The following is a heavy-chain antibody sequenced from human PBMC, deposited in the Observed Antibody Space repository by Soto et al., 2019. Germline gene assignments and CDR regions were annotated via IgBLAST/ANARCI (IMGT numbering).Heavy chain of an antibody. D-gene: IGHD3-22*01. J-gene: IGHJ5*02. Sequence: QVQMVESGGGLVKPGGTLRLSCTGSGFTFSDYYMTWISQAPGKGLEWVSYISYGSSYTKYADSVKGRFNISRDNAKNSLFLQMNNLRTEDTAIYYCARDPNNSSSWWLDPWGRGALVTVSS. V-gene: IGHV3-11*06. CDR3: ARDPNNSSSWWLDP. CDR1: GFTFSDYY. CDR2: ISYGSSYT.